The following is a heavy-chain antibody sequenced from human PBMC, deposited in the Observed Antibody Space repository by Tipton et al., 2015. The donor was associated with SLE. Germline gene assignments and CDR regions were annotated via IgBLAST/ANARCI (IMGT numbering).Heavy chain of an antibody. Sequence: TLSLTCTVSGPSINNYYWTWIRQSAGKGLEWIGRIYTSGYTNYNPSLTSRVTMAVDTAKDQFSLKLSSVTAADTAVYYCVVCSPASCAYFDYWGQGRLVTVSS. V-gene: IGHV4-4*07. CDR2: IYTSGYT. D-gene: IGHD2-2*01. CDR3: VVCSPASCAYFDY. CDR1: GPSINNYY. J-gene: IGHJ4*02.